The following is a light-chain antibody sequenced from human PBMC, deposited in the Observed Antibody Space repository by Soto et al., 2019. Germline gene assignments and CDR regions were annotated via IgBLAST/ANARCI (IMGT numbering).Light chain of an antibody. Sequence: QSVLTQPASVSGSPGQSITISCTGTSSDVGSYNVVSWYQPHPGKAPKLLIYEGSKRPSGVSNRFSGSKSGNTASLTISGLQSEDEADCYCCSYADSSTYVFGTGTKRTVL. J-gene: IGLJ1*01. V-gene: IGLV2-23*01. CDR2: EGS. CDR3: CSYADSSTYV. CDR1: SSDVGSYNV.